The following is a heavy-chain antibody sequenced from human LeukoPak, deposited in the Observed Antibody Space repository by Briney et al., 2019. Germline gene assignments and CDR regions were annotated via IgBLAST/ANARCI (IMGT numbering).Heavy chain of an antibody. CDR3: ARGNFSVVAATRDFDY. CDR1: GGSFSGYY. J-gene: IGHJ4*02. Sequence: SETLSLTCAVYGGSFSGYYWSWIRQPPGKGLEWIGEINHSGSTNYNPSLKSRVTISVDTSKNQFSLKLSSVTAADTAVYYCARGNFSVVAATRDFDYWGQGTLVTVSS. D-gene: IGHD2-15*01. V-gene: IGHV4-34*01. CDR2: INHSGST.